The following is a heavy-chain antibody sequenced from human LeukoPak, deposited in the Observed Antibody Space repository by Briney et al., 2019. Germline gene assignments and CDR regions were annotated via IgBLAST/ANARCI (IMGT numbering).Heavy chain of an antibody. D-gene: IGHD5-12*01. J-gene: IGHJ4*02. CDR3: ARQRGVATIQDY. CDR2: IYYSGST. Sequence: SETLSLTCTASGGSISSSSNYWGWIRQPPGKGLEWIGSIYYSGSTHYNPSLKSRVTISVDTSKNQFSLKLSSVTAADTAVYYCARQRGVATIQDYWGQGTLVTVSS. V-gene: IGHV4-39*01. CDR1: GGSISSSSNY.